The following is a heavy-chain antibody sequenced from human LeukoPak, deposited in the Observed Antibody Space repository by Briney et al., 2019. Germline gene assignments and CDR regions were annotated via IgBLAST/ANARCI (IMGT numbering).Heavy chain of an antibody. CDR2: IYYSGST. J-gene: IGHJ4*02. V-gene: IGHV4-31*03. D-gene: IGHD3-22*01. CDR3: ARDSRYYDSSGSPFFDY. Sequence: SETLSLTCTVSGGSISSGGYYWSWIRQHPGKGLEWIGYIYYSGSTYYNPSLKSRVTISVDTSKNQFSLKLSSVTAADTAVYYCARDSRYYDSSGSPFFDYSGQGTLVTVSS. CDR1: GGSISSGGYY.